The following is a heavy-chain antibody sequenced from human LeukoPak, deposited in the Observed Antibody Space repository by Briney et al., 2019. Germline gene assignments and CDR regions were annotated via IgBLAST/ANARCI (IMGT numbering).Heavy chain of an antibody. Sequence: GGSLRLSCAASGFTFNNYGMHWVRQAPGKGLEWVAFIRSDGTNKYYADSVKGRFTISRDNSKNTLYLQMNSLRAEDTAVYYCAKDSTLLRSFDYWGQGTLVTVSS. CDR3: AKDSTLLRSFDY. CDR1: GFTFNNYG. J-gene: IGHJ4*02. V-gene: IGHV3-30*02. D-gene: IGHD3-3*01. CDR2: IRSDGTNK.